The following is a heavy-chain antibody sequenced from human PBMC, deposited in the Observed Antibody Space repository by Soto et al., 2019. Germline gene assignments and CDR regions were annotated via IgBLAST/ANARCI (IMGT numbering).Heavy chain of an antibody. Sequence: QVQLVQSGAEVKKPGSSVKVSCKASGGTFSSYTISWVRQAPGQGLEWMGRIIPILGIANYAQKFQGRVTITADKSTGTAYMELSSLRSEDTAVYYCARERYCSGGSCYRVNYFDYWGQGTLVTVSS. CDR2: IIPILGIA. J-gene: IGHJ4*02. D-gene: IGHD2-15*01. CDR1: GGTFSSYT. CDR3: ARERYCSGGSCYRVNYFDY. V-gene: IGHV1-69*08.